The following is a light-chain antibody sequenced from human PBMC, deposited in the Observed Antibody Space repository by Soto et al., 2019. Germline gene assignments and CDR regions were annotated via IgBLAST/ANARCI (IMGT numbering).Light chain of an antibody. CDR1: QGISSW. CDR3: QQADTFPYT. J-gene: IGKJ2*01. V-gene: IGKV1-12*01. Sequence: DIQLTQSPSFVSASVEDRVTITCRASQGISSWLGWYQQKPGKAPKLLIYGASNLHIGVPSRFSGGGSGTDFTLTISSLQPEDFATYYCQQADTFPYTFGQGTRLQIK. CDR2: GAS.